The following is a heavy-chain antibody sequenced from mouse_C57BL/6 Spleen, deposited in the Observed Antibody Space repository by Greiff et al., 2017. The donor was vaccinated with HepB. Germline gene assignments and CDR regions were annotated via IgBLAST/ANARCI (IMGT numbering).Heavy chain of an antibody. D-gene: IGHD2-3*01. Sequence: VQLQQSGAELVKPGASVKLSCKASGYTFTEYTIHWVKQRSGQGLEWIGWFYPGSGSIMYNEKFKDKATLTADKSSSTVYMGLSRLTSEGSAVYVCARYEGGYDDPLYYAMDYWGQGTSVTVSS. CDR3: ARYEGGYDDPLYYAMDY. J-gene: IGHJ4*01. V-gene: IGHV1-62-2*01. CDR2: FYPGSGSI. CDR1: GYTFTEYT.